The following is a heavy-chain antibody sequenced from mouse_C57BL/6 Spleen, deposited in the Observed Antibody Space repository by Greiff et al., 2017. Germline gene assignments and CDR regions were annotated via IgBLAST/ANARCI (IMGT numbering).Heavy chain of an antibody. CDR3: AREDYGNYDAMDY. J-gene: IGHJ4*01. CDR2: IYPGDGDT. CDR1: GYAFSSYW. V-gene: IGHV1-80*01. Sequence: QVQLQQSGAELVKPGASVKISCKASGYAFSSYWMNWVKQRPGKGLEWIGQIYPGDGDTTYNGKFKGKATLTADKSSSTAYMQLSSLTSEDSAVYFCAREDYGNYDAMDYWGQGTSVTVSS. D-gene: IGHD2-1*01.